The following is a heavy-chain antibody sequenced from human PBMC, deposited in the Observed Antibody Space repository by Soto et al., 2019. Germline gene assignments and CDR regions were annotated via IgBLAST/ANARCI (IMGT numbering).Heavy chain of an antibody. Sequence: EVQLVESGGGLVKPGGSLRLSCAASGFTFSSYSMNWVRQAPGKGLEWVSSISSSSSYIYYADSVKGRFTISRDNAKNSLYLQMNSLRAEETAVYYCARDRDKYCSGGSCYNSYYYYYGMDVWGQGTTVTVSS. D-gene: IGHD2-15*01. CDR3: ARDRDKYCSGGSCYNSYYYYYGMDV. CDR2: ISSSSSYI. J-gene: IGHJ6*02. CDR1: GFTFSSYS. V-gene: IGHV3-21*01.